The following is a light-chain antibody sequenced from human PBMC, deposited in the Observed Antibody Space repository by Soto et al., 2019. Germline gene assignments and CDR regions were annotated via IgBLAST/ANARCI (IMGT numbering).Light chain of an antibody. V-gene: IGLV2-8*01. CDR1: SSDVGANNY. CDR2: EVN. Sequence: QSALTQPPSASGSPGQSVTISCTGTSSDVGANNYVSWYQQHPGKAPRLVIYEVNERPSGVPDRFSGSKSGNMASLTVSGLQPEDEADYYCSAYAGSTSFVFGTGTQLTVL. CDR3: SAYAGSTSFV. J-gene: IGLJ1*01.